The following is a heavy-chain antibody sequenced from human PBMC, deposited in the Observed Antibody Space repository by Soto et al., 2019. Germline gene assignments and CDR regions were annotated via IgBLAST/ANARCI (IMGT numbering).Heavy chain of an antibody. CDR2: ISAYNGNT. D-gene: IGHD3-9*01. J-gene: IGHJ5*02. CDR1: GYTFTSYG. CDR3: ARDRPDYDFLTGPNGFDP. V-gene: IGHV1-18*01. Sequence: ASVKVSCKASGYTFTSYGTSWVRQAPGQGLEWMGWISAYNGNTNYAQKFQGIFTMTTDTSTSTAYMELRSLRSDDTAVYYCARDRPDYDFLTGPNGFDPWGQGTLVTVSS.